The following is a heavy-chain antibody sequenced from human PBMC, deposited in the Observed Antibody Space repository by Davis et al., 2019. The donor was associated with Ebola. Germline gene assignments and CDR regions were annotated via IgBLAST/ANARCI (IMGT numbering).Heavy chain of an antibody. CDR2: IYPGDFDT. CDR3: ARLLRYFDWSPVDY. D-gene: IGHD3-9*01. V-gene: IGHV5-51*01. Sequence: PGGSLRLSCKGSGYSFTSYWIGWVRQMPGKGLEWMGIIYPGDFDTRYSPSFQGQVTISADKSISTAYLQWSSLKASDTAMYYCARLLRYFDWSPVDYWGQGTLVTVSS. CDR1: GYSFTSYW. J-gene: IGHJ4*02.